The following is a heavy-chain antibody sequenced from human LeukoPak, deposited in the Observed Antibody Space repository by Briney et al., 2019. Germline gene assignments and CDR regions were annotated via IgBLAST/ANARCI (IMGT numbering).Heavy chain of an antibody. J-gene: IGHJ4*02. V-gene: IGHV1-46*01. CDR2: INPSGGST. D-gene: IGHD1-26*01. CDR1: GYTFTNYY. Sequence: ASVTDSCKASGYTFTNYYMHWVRQAPGQGLEWMGIINPSGGSTSYAQKFQGRVTMTRDTSTSTVYMELSSLRSEDTAVYYCVRERETDLYYSDYWGQGTLVTVSS. CDR3: VRERETDLYYSDY.